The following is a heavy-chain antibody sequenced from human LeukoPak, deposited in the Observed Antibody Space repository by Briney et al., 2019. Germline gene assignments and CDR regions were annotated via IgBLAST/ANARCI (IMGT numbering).Heavy chain of an antibody. CDR1: GFTFSSYW. CDR3: ARVKDYVWGSYRYRGGPFDY. V-gene: IGHV3-7*01. Sequence: GGSLRLSCAASGFTFSSYWMSWVRQAPGKGLEWVANIKQDGSEKYYVDSVKGRFTISRDNAKNSLYLQMNSLRAEDTAVYYCARVKDYVWGSYRYRGGPFDYWGQGTLVTVSS. D-gene: IGHD3-16*02. J-gene: IGHJ4*02. CDR2: IKQDGSEK.